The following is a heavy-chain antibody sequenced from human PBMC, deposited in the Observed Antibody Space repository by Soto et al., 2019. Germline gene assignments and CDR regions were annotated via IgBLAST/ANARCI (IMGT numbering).Heavy chain of an antibody. D-gene: IGHD4-4*01. CDR1: GGSFSGYY. J-gene: IGHJ4*02. CDR3: ARGDSNYGLAY. CDR2: INHSGST. V-gene: IGHV4-34*01. Sequence: PSETLSLTCAVYGGSFSGYYWSWIRQPPGKGLEWIGEINHSGSTNYNPSLKSRVTISVDTSKNQFSLRLSSVTAADTAVYYCARGDSNYGLAYWGQGTLVTVSS.